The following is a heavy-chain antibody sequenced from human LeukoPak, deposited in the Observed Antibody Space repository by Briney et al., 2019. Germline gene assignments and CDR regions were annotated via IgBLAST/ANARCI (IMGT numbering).Heavy chain of an antibody. CDR3: TRDSVLLWFGELLYYYYGMDV. J-gene: IGHJ6*02. CDR1: GFTFGDYA. D-gene: IGHD3-10*01. Sequence: GRSLRLSCTASGFTFGDYAMSWVRQAPGKGLEGVGFIRSKAYGGTTEYAASVKGRFTISRDDSKSIAYLQMNRLKIEDKAVYYCTRDSVLLWFGELLYYYYGMDVWGQGTTVTVSS. CDR2: IRSKAYGGTT. V-gene: IGHV3-49*04.